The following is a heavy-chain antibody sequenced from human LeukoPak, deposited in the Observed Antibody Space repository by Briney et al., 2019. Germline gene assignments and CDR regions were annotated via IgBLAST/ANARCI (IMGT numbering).Heavy chain of an antibody. CDR3: ARGYSGSYYRLSYYFDY. V-gene: IGHV3-30-3*01. J-gene: IGHJ4*02. D-gene: IGHD1-26*01. Sequence: PGRSLRLSCAASGFTFSSYAMPWVRQAPGKGLEWVAVISYDGSNKYYADSVKGRFTISRDNSKNTLYLQMNSLRAEDTAVYYCARGYSGSYYRLSYYFDYWGQGTLVTVSS. CDR2: ISYDGSNK. CDR1: GFTFSSYA.